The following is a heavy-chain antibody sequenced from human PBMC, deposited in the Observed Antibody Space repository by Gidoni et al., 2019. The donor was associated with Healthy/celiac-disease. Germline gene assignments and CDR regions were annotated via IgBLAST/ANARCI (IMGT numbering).Heavy chain of an antibody. Sequence: QVQLVQSGAEVKKPGSSVKVSCKASGGTFSSYAISWVRQAPGQGLEWMGGIIPIFGTANYAQKFQGRVTITADESTSTAYMELSSLRSEDTAVYYCARDEGRYYGSGSYYKGLDYWGQGTLVTVSS. CDR2: IIPIFGTA. CDR3: ARDEGRYYGSGSYYKGLDY. V-gene: IGHV1-69*01. D-gene: IGHD3-10*01. CDR1: GGTFSSYA. J-gene: IGHJ4*02.